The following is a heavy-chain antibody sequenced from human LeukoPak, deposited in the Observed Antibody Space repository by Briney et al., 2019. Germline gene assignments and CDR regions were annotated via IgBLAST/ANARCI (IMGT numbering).Heavy chain of an antibody. D-gene: IGHD2-2*02. Sequence: PGGSLRLSCAASGFTFSSYWMTWVRQAPGKGLEWVANINPDGSGKDYVDSVKGRFTISRENAKSSLYLQINSLRAEDTAVYYCAKDLYCSSTSCYNYWGQGTLVTVSS. CDR2: INPDGSGK. V-gene: IGHV3-7*01. J-gene: IGHJ4*02. CDR3: AKDLYCSSTSCYNY. CDR1: GFTFSSYW.